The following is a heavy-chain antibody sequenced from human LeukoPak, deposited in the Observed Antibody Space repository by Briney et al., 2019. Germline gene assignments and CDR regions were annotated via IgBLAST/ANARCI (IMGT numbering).Heavy chain of an antibody. CDR2: ITIDGSST. Sequence: QSGGSLRLSGVASGVTSRNSWMHWVRQAPGKGLVWVSRITIDGSSTTYADFVKGRFTISRDSAKNTLYLQMNSLRAENTAVYYCTRDRFYAMDAWGQGTTVTV. CDR3: TRDRFYAMDA. CDR1: GVTSRNSW. J-gene: IGHJ6*02. V-gene: IGHV3-74*03.